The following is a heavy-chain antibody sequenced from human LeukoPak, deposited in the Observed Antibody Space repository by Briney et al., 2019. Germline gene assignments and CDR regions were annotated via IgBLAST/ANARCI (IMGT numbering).Heavy chain of an antibody. CDR3: ARDKFGCSSTSCPNWFDP. V-gene: IGHV1-18*01. D-gene: IGHD2-2*01. CDR2: ISAYNGNT. CDR1: GYTFTSYG. Sequence: ASVKVSCKASGYTFTSYGISWVRQAPGQGLEWMGLISAYNGNTNYAQKLQGRVTMTTDTSTSTAYMELRSLRSDDTAVYYCARDKFGCSSTSCPNWFDPWGQGTLVTVSS. J-gene: IGHJ5*02.